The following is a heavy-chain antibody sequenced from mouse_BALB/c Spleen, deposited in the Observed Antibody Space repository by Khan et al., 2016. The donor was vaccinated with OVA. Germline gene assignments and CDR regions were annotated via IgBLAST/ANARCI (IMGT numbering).Heavy chain of an antibody. CDR2: ISYSGVT. D-gene: IGHD2-4*01. CDR3: ARDYDYHYYAMDY. CDR1: GYSITSGYA. V-gene: IGHV3-2*02. Sequence: VQLKQSGPGLVKPSQSLSLTCTVTGYSITSGYAWNWIRQFPGNKLEWMGYISYSGVTSYTPSLKSRISITRDTSKNQFFLQLNSVTTEDTATYYCARDYDYHYYAMDYWGQGTSVTVSS. J-gene: IGHJ4*01.